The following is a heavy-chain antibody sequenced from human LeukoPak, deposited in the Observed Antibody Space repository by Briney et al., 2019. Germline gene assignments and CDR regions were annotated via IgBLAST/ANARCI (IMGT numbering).Heavy chain of an antibody. Sequence: PSETLSLTCTVSGGSISTYYWSWIRQPPGKGLEYIGYIYYSGSTNYNPSLKSRVTISVDTSKNQFSLNLGSVTAAETAVYYCARSPGYCGGGSCYYMDVWGKGTTVTVSS. CDR1: GGSISTYY. CDR3: ARSPGYCGGGSCYYMDV. V-gene: IGHV4-59*08. D-gene: IGHD2-15*01. J-gene: IGHJ6*03. CDR2: IYYSGST.